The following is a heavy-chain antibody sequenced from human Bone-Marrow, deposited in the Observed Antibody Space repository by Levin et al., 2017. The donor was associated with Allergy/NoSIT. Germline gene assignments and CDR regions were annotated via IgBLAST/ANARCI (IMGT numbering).Heavy chain of an antibody. CDR3: ARESARDYGDYVDY. CDR2: IRADNGNT. CDR1: GYTFTSYG. D-gene: IGHD4-17*01. V-gene: IGHV1-18*01. J-gene: IGHJ4*02. Sequence: ASVKVSCKASGYTFTSYGISWVRQAPGQGLEWMGWIRADNGNTKYAQKLQGRVTMTTDTSTSTAYMELRSLRSDDTALYYCARESARDYGDYVDYWGQGTLVTVSS.